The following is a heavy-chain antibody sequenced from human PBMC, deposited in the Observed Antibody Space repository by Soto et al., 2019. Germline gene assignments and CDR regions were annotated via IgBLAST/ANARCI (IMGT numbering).Heavy chain of an antibody. D-gene: IGHD6-13*01. CDR1: GGSISSSSYY. CDR2: IYYSGST. CDR3: ARLSAGGIPYYFDY. J-gene: IGHJ4*02. V-gene: IGHV4-39*01. Sequence: PSETLSLTCTVSGGSISSSSYYWGWIRQPPGKGLEWIGSIYYSGSTYYNPSLKSRVTISVDTSKNQFSLKLSSVTAADTAVYYCARLSAGGIPYYFDYWGQGTLVTVSS.